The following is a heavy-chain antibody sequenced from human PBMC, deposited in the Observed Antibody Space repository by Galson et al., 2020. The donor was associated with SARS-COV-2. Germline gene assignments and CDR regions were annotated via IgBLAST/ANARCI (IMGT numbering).Heavy chain of an antibody. Sequence: TGGSLRLSCAGSGFTFSNYAMSWVRQAPEKGLEWVSAIRGTGGEIYYTDSVRGRFTTSRDNSKNILYLQMDSLRAEDTAIYYCAKSDGSSGYEVSRYFYHWGQGALVTVSS. J-gene: IGHJ1*01. CDR2: IRGTGGEI. D-gene: IGHD3-22*01. CDR1: GFTFSNYA. V-gene: IGHV3-23*01. CDR3: AKSDGSSGYEVSRYFYH.